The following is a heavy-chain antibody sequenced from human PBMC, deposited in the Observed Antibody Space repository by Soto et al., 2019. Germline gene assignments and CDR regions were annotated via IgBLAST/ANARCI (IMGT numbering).Heavy chain of an antibody. Sequence: GASVKVSCKASGGTFSSYTISWVRQAPGQGLEWMGRIIPILGIANYAQKFQGRVTITADKSTSTAYMELSSLRSEDTAVYYCARDLIRGSSSTWKGEFDYWGQGTLVTVSS. CDR1: GGTFSSYT. J-gene: IGHJ4*02. V-gene: IGHV1-69*04. CDR2: IIPILGIA. CDR3: ARDLIRGSSSTWKGEFDY. D-gene: IGHD6-6*01.